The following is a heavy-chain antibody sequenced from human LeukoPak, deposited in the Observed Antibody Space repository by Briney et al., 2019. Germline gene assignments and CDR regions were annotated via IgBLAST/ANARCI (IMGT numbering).Heavy chain of an antibody. Sequence: GASVKVSCKASGYTFTIYGISWVRQAPGQGLEWMGNINPYNGNTNYAQNLQGRVTMTTDTSTNTAYMELRSLRSDDTAVYYCARDQHDHVWGSYRPYFDYWGQGTLVTVSS. D-gene: IGHD3-16*02. CDR3: ARDQHDHVWGSYRPYFDY. J-gene: IGHJ4*02. CDR2: INPYNGNT. V-gene: IGHV1-18*01. CDR1: GYTFTIYG.